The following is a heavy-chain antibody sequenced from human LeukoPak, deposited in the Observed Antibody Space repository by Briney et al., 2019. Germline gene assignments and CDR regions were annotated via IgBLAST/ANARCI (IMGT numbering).Heavy chain of an antibody. Sequence: GGSLRLSCAASEFVFSDYYMSWIRQAPGKGLGCVSYISDSGSTIYYADSVKGRFTISRDNVKNSLYLQMNGLRAEDTAVYYCAREMEGDYGSGTFFDLWGQGNMVTVSS. V-gene: IGHV3-11*01. CDR2: ISDSGSTI. J-gene: IGHJ4*02. CDR3: AREMEGDYGSGTFFDL. CDR1: EFVFSDYY. D-gene: IGHD3-10*01.